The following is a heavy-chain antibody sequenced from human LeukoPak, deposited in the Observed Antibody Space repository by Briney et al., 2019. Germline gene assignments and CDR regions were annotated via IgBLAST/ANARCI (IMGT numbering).Heavy chain of an antibody. J-gene: IGHJ4*02. CDR1: GFTFSSCA. CDR3: AKVATKVVTASYFDY. CDR2: ISGSGGST. Sequence: GGSLRLSCAASGFTFSSCAMSWVRQAPGKGLEWVSAISGSGGSTYYADSVKGRFTISRDNSKNTLYLQMNSLRAEDTAVYYCAKVATKVVTASYFDYWGQGTLVTVSS. D-gene: IGHD2-21*02. V-gene: IGHV3-23*01.